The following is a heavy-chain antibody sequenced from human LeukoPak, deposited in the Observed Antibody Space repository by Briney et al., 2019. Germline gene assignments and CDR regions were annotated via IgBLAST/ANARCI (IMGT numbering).Heavy chain of an antibody. Sequence: GGSLGLSCAASGFTFSSYEMKWVRQAPGKGLEWVSYISSSGSTIYYADSVKGRFTISRDNAKNSLYLQMNSLRAEDTAVYYCARGRGGYCSGGSCYGRWGQGTLVTVSS. D-gene: IGHD2-15*01. CDR1: GFTFSSYE. CDR3: ARGRGGYCSGGSCYGR. V-gene: IGHV3-48*03. J-gene: IGHJ4*02. CDR2: ISSSGSTI.